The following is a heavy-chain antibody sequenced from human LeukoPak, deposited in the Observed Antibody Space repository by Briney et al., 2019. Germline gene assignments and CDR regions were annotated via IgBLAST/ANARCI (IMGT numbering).Heavy chain of an antibody. CDR3: ASRPSSGWYNY. CDR2: IYSSGST. Sequence: GGSLRLSCAASGFTVSSNYMSWVRQAPGKGLEWVSVIYSSGSTYYADSVKGRFTISRDNSKNTLYLQMHSLRAEDTAVYYCASRPSSGWYNYWGQGTLVTVSS. CDR1: GFTVSSNY. V-gene: IGHV3-53*01. J-gene: IGHJ4*02. D-gene: IGHD6-19*01.